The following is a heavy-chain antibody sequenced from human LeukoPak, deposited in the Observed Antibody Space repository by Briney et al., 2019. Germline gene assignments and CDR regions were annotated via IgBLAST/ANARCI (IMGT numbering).Heavy chain of an antibody. J-gene: IGHJ5*02. Sequence: GASVKVSCTASGYTFTGYYMHWVRQAPGQGLEWMGRINPNSGGTNYAQKFQGRVTMTRDTSISTAYMELSRLRSDDTAVYYCARARRGSTRFDPWGQGTLVTVSS. D-gene: IGHD3-16*01. CDR1: GYTFTGYY. CDR3: ARARRGSTRFDP. V-gene: IGHV1-2*06. CDR2: INPNSGGT.